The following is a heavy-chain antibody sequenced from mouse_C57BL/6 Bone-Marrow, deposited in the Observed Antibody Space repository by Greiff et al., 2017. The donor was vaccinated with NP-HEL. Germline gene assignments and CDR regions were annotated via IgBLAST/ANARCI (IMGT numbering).Heavy chain of an antibody. J-gene: IGHJ2*01. Sequence: EVKLVESGGGLVKPGGSLKLSCAASGFTFSDYGMHWVRQAPEKGLEWVAYISSGSSTIYYADTVKGRFTISRDNAKNTLFLQMTSLRSEDTAMYYCARKELPYYSNSLDYWGQGTTLTVSS. CDR3: ARKELPYYSNSLDY. V-gene: IGHV5-17*01. CDR2: ISSGSSTI. CDR1: GFTFSDYG. D-gene: IGHD2-5*01.